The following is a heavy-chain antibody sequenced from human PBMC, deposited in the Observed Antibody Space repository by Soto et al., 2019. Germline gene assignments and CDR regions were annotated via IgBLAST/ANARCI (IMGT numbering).Heavy chain of an antibody. D-gene: IGHD3-9*01. CDR2: MNPNSGNT. CDR1: GYTFTSYD. V-gene: IGHV1-8*01. Sequence: QVQLVQSGAEVKKPGASVKVSCKASGYTFTSYDINWVRQATGQGLEWMGWMNPNSGNTGYAQKFQGRVTITRNTSIRTAYMELSSLRSEDTAVYYCARGLGDILTGYYNGNDYWGQGTLVTVSS. CDR3: ARGLGDILTGYYNGNDY. J-gene: IGHJ4*02.